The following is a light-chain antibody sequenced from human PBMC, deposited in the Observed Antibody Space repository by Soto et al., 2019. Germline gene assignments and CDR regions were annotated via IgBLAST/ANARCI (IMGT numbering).Light chain of an antibody. V-gene: IGKV1-33*01. CDR1: QDISNY. J-gene: IGKJ2*01. Sequence: DLQMTQSPSSLSASVGDRVTITCQASQDISNYLNWYQQKPGKAPKLLIYDASNLETGVPSRFSGSGSGADFTFTISSLQPEDIATYYCQQYDNLPMYTFGQGTNLEIK. CDR2: DAS. CDR3: QQYDNLPMYT.